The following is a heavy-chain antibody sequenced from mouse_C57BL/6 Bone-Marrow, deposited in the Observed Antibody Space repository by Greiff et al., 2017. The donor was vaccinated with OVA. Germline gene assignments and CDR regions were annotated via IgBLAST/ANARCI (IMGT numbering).Heavy chain of an antibody. D-gene: IGHD1-1*01. Sequence: EVQLQQSGAELVRPGASVKLSCTASGFNIKDDYMHWVKQRPEKGLEWIGWIDPENGDTEYASKFQGKATITADTSSNTAYLQLSSLTSEDTAVYYCTTRITTGDYWGQGTTLTVSS. J-gene: IGHJ2*01. CDR2: IDPENGDT. CDR3: TTRITTGDY. V-gene: IGHV14-4*01. CDR1: GFNIKDDY.